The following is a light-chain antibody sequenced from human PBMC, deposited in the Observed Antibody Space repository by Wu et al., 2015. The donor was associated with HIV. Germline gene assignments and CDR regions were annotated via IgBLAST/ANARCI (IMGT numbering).Light chain of an antibody. Sequence: DIQMTQSPSFLSASVGDRVTITCRASQDISNSLAWFQQKPGKAPQLLLYAASRLEFGVPSRFSGSGSGTDFTLTIPSLQPEDFATYYCQQYYDTPLSFGLGTKLEIK. CDR2: AAS. V-gene: IGKV1-NL1*01. CDR1: QDISNS. J-gene: IGKJ2*03. CDR3: QQYYDTPLS.